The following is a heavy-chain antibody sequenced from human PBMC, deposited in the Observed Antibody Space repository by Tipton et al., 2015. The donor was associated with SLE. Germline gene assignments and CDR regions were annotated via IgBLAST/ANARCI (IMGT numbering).Heavy chain of an antibody. J-gene: IGHJ5*02. D-gene: IGHD6-19*01. V-gene: IGHV4-61*09. CDR3: ARAKGSPGWFDP. CDR2: IYTSGST. CDR1: GGSISSGSYY. Sequence: TLSLTCTVSGGSISSGSYYWSWIRQPAGKGLEWIGYIYTSGSTNYNPSLKSRVTISVDTSKNQFSLKLGSVTAADTAVYYCARAKGSPGWFDPWGQGTLVTVSS.